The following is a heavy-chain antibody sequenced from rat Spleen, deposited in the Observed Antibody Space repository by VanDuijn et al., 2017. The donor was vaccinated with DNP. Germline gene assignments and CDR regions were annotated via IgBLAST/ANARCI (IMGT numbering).Heavy chain of an antibody. V-gene: IGHV5S23*01. Sequence: EVQLVESGENLVRPGGSLKLSCVVSGFTFGNYDMAWVRQAPTKGLEWVASINTNGGSPYYRDSLKGRFTVSRDNTKSTLYLQMDSLKSEDTATYYCERWQLYDAMDAWGQGTSVTVSS. CDR3: ERWQLYDAMDA. J-gene: IGHJ4*01. CDR2: INTNGGSP. D-gene: IGHD1-2*01. CDR1: GFTFGNYD.